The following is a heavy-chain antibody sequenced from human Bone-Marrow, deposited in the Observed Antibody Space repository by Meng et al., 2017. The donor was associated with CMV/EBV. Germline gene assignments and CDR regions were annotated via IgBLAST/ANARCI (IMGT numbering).Heavy chain of an antibody. Sequence: GGSLILSCAASGFTFSSYSMNWVRQAPGKGLEWVSYISSSGSTIYYADSVKGRFTISRDNAKNSLYLQMNSLRAEDTAVYYCARGGRYSYGYPKVWGQGTLVTVSS. CDR2: ISSSGSTI. D-gene: IGHD5-18*01. J-gene: IGHJ4*02. V-gene: IGHV3-48*04. CDR3: ARGGRYSYGYPKV. CDR1: GFTFSSYS.